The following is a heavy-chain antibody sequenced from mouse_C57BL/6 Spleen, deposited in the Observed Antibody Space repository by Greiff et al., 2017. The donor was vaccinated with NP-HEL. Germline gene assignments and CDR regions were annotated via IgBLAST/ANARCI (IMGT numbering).Heavy chain of an antibody. CDR1: GYTFTSYW. CDR3: ARIRYYAMDY. J-gene: IGHJ4*01. V-gene: IGHV1-50*01. CDR2: IDPSDSYT. Sequence: VQLQQPGAELVKPGASVKLSCKASGYTFTSYWMQWVKQRPGQGLEWIGEIDPSDSYTNYNQKFKGKATLTVDTSSSTAYMQLSSLTSEDSAVYYCARIRYYAMDYWGQGTSVTVSS.